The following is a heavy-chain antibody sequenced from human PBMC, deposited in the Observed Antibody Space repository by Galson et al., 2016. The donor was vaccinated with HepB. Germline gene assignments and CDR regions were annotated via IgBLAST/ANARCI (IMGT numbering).Heavy chain of an antibody. Sequence: SLRLSCAASGFSFSSYAMSWVRQAPGKGLEWVSSITHSGSNPNYADSLQGRFTVSRDNSKNTLYLQMNALRADDTAFYYCARDSGEYDLWSAYYWGQGTLVTVS. CDR2: ITHSGSNP. D-gene: IGHD3-3*01. CDR1: GFSFSSYA. J-gene: IGHJ4*02. V-gene: IGHV3-23*01. CDR3: ARDSGEYDLWSAYY.